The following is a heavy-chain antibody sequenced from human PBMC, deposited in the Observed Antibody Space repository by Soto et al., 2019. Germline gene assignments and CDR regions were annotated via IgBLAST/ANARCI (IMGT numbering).Heavy chain of an antibody. CDR2: ISAYNGNT. CDR1: GYTFTSYG. CDR3: ARDLPSMTSVTHTWFDP. Sequence: QVQLVQSGAEVKKPGASVKVSCKASGYTFTSYGISWVRQAPGQGLEWMGWISAYNGNTNYAQKLQGRVTMTTDTSTSTAYMELRSLRSDDTAVYYCARDLPSMTSVTHTWFDPWGQGTLVTVSS. J-gene: IGHJ5*02. V-gene: IGHV1-18*01. D-gene: IGHD4-4*01.